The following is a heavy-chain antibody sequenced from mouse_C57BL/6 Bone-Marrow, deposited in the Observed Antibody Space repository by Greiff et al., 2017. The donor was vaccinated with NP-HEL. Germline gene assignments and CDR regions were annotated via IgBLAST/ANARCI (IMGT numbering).Heavy chain of an antibody. CDR2: INPSSGYT. D-gene: IGHD3-2*02. CDR1: GYTFTSYW. J-gene: IGHJ2*01. Sequence: QVHVKQSGAELAKPGASVKLSCKASGYTFTSYWMHWVKQRPGQGLEWIGYINPSSGYTKYNQKFKDKATLTADKSSSTAYMQLSSLTYEDSAVYYCAREGAQASYYFDYWGQGTTLTVSS. V-gene: IGHV1-7*01. CDR3: AREGAQASYYFDY.